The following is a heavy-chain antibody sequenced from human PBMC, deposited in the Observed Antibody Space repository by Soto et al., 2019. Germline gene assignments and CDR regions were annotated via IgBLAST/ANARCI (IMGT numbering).Heavy chain of an antibody. Sequence: GGSLTLSCAASGFTFSSYSMNWVRQAPGKGLEWVSSISSSSSYIYYADSVKGRFTISRDNAKNSLYLQMNSLRAEDTAVYYCARDLIPNYGMDVWGQGTTVTVSS. CDR2: ISSSSSYI. CDR3: ARDLIPNYGMDV. CDR1: GFTFSSYS. D-gene: IGHD3-9*01. V-gene: IGHV3-21*01. J-gene: IGHJ6*02.